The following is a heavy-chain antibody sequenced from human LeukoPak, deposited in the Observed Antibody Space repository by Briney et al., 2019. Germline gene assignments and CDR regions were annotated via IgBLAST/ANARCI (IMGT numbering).Heavy chain of an antibody. Sequence: PRGSLRLSSTASGISFTNAWTSSVRQAPRRRLEWVVRIKVKTDGETTDYAAPVKGTFTISRDDSKNTVYLQMNSLKTEDTAVYYCTTDYGEYCSGTTCYKGAWGQGTLVTVSS. D-gene: IGHD2-2*02. CDR3: TTDYGEYCSGTTCYKGA. CDR2: IKVKTDGETT. V-gene: IGHV3-15*01. J-gene: IGHJ5*02. CDR1: GISFTNAW.